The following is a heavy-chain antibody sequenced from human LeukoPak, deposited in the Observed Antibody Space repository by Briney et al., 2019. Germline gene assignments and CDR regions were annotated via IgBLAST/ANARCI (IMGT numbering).Heavy chain of an antibody. J-gene: IGHJ4*02. D-gene: IGHD3-3*01. Sequence: GGSLRLSCAASGFTFSSYWMSWVRQAPGKGLEWVAHIKQDGSEKYYVDSVKGRFTISRDNAKNSLYLQMNSLRAEDTAVYYCARDKYYDFWSGYFDYWGQGTLVTVSS. V-gene: IGHV3-7*01. CDR1: GFTFSSYW. CDR2: IKQDGSEK. CDR3: ARDKYYDFWSGYFDY.